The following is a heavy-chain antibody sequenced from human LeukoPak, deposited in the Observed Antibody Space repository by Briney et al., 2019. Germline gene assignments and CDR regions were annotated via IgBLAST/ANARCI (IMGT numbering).Heavy chain of an antibody. J-gene: IGHJ5*02. Sequence: PSETLSLTCSVSGGSISSSSYYWDWIRQPPGKGLEWIGSIFYSGSTYYNPSLKSRVTISLDTSKNQFSLKLSSVTAADTAVYYCARVKPMYSSSWYYDWFDPWGQGTLVTVSS. CDR1: GGSISSSSYY. V-gene: IGHV4-39*07. CDR3: ARVKPMYSSSWYYDWFDP. D-gene: IGHD6-13*01. CDR2: IFYSGST.